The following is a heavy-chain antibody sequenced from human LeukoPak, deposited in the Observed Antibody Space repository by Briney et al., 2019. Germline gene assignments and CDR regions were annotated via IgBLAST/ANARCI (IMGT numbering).Heavy chain of an antibody. J-gene: IGHJ1*01. D-gene: IGHD3-16*01. CDR2: IYYTGTT. CDR3: ARGPPFAS. CDR1: APSITSHDFY. Sequence: AQTLSLTCTLSAPSITSHDFYWNRLHQHPGKGLEWIGYIYYTGTTYYNASLKSRVTISIDTSKNQCTLNVSSVTAADTAVYYCARGPPFASWGQGTLVTVSS. V-gene: IGHV4-31*03.